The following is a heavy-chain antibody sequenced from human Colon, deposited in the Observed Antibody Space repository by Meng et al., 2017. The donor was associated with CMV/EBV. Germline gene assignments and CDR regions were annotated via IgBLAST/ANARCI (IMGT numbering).Heavy chain of an antibody. J-gene: IGHJ4*02. D-gene: IGHD3-16*02. Sequence: SETLSLTCAVYGGSFSSDYWGWIRQSPGKGLEWIGEINHRGTTNSNPSLKSRVSMSVDTSKNQFSLRPSSLTAADTAVYYCARGPWGSYRNSPGRYDYWGQGTLVTVSS. V-gene: IGHV4-34*01. CDR2: INHRGTT. CDR1: GGSFSSDY. CDR3: ARGPWGSYRNSPGRYDY.